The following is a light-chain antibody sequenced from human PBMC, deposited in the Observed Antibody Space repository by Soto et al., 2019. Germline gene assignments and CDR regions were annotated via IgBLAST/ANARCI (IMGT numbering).Light chain of an antibody. J-gene: IGKJ1*01. CDR2: GSS. CDR3: QQSYGIRT. V-gene: IGKV1-39*01. CDR1: QSIATY. Sequence: DIQLTQSPPSLSASVGDNVTITCRASQSIATYLNWYQQRPGKVHKLLIYGSSRVQSEVPSRFSGSGSGTDFNLTITSLQREDFANYFCQQSYGIRTFGQGTKVEIK.